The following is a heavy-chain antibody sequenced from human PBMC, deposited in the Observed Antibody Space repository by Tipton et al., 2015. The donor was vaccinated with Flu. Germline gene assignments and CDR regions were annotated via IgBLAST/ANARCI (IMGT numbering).Heavy chain of an antibody. CDR2: MKQDGSEK. CDR1: GFTFSDFW. Sequence: SLRLSCAASGFTFSDFWMKWVRQAPGKGLEWVANMKQDGSEKYYVDSVKGRFTISRDNMKKSLYLQMNSLRVEDTAVYYCTRGLGWLVETWGQGTLVTVSS. CDR3: TRGLGWLVET. D-gene: IGHD6-19*01. V-gene: IGHV3-7*01. J-gene: IGHJ5*02.